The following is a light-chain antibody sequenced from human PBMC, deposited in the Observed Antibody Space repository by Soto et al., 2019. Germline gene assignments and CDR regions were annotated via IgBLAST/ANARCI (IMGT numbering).Light chain of an antibody. CDR3: QAWDSSTRGV. CDR1: KLGDKY. CDR2: QDS. J-gene: IGLJ2*01. V-gene: IGLV3-1*01. Sequence: SYDLTQPPSVSVSPGQTASITCSGDKLGDKYACWYQQKPGQSPVLVIYQDSKRPSGIPERFSGSNSGNTATLTISGTQAMDEADYYCQAWDSSTRGVFGGGTKLTVL.